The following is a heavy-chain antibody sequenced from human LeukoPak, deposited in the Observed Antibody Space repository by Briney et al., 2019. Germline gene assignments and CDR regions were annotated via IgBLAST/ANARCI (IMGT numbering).Heavy chain of an antibody. D-gene: IGHD2-15*01. J-gene: IGHJ4*02. CDR2: IKQDGSEI. CDR1: GFSFSSFW. V-gene: IGHV3-7*04. Sequence: AGGSLRLSCAASGFSFSSFWMTWVRQTPGRGLEWVANIKQDGSEIYYVDSLKGRFIISRDNSKNSLYLQMNSLRAYDTAVYYCARSLGYCSGGSCYPFDCWGQGTLVTVSS. CDR3: ARSLGYCSGGSCYPFDC.